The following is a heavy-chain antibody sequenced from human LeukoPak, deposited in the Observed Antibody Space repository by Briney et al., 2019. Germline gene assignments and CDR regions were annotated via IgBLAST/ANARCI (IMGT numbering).Heavy chain of an antibody. CDR3: ANSRYDSSGYYGIIAY. CDR1: GFTFSSYE. V-gene: IGHV3-48*03. D-gene: IGHD3-22*01. J-gene: IGHJ4*02. CDR2: ISSSGSTI. Sequence: GGSLRPSCAASGFTFSSYEMNWVRQAPGKGLEWVSYISSSGSTIYYADSVKGRFTISRDNAKNSLHLQINSLRAEDTAVYYCANSRYDSSGYYGIIAYWGLGTLVTVSS.